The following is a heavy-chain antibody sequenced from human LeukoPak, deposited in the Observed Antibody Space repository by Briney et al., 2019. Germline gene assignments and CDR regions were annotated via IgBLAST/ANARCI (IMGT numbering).Heavy chain of an antibody. CDR1: RYTFTGYY. J-gene: IGHJ6*02. CDR3: ARREVVPAASYYGMDV. Sequence: ASVKVSCTASRYTFTGYYMHWVRQAPGQGLEWMGRINPNSGGTNYAQKFQGRVTMTRDTSISTAYMELSRLRSDDTAVYYCARREVVPAASYYGMDVWGQGTTVTVSS. D-gene: IGHD2-2*01. V-gene: IGHV1-2*06. CDR2: INPNSGGT.